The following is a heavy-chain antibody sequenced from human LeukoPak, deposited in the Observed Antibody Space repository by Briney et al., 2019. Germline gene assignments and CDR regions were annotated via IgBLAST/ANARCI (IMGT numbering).Heavy chain of an antibody. V-gene: IGHV3-23*01. J-gene: IGHJ4*02. CDR2: ITAGGGST. CDR3: VKGRYCGGTSCSYFDC. D-gene: IGHD2-2*01. Sequence: GGSLRLSCAASGFTFSSYAMSWVRQAPGKGLEWVSTITAGGGSTYYADSVKGRFAISRDNSKNTLYLQMNSLRAEDTAIYYCVKGRYCGGTSCSYFDCWGQGTLVTFSS. CDR1: GFTFSSYA.